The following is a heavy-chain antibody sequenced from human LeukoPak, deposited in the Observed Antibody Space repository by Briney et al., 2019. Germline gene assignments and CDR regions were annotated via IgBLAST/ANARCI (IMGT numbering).Heavy chain of an antibody. Sequence: SETLSLTCAVFGGSFSGYYWSWIRQPPGKGLEWIGYKDYSGSTNYNRSLKSRVTISVDTSKNQFSLKLSSVTAADTAVYYCARVPYYYYYMDVWGKGTTVTVSS. V-gene: IGHV4-59*01. CDR1: GGSFSGYY. J-gene: IGHJ6*03. CDR3: ARVPYYYYYMDV. CDR2: KDYSGST.